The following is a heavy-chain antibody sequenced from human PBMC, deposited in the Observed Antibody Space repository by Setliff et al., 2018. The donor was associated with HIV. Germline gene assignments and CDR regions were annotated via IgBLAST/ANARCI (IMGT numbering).Heavy chain of an antibody. CDR3: ARRSPGGGYYMDV. CDR1: GGSISSGNCY. CDR2: IYTSGST. V-gene: IGHV4-61*02. D-gene: IGHD3-16*01. Sequence: PSETLSLTCTVSGGSISSGNCYWSWIRQPAGKGLEWIGRIYTSGSTNYNPSLKSRVTISLDTSKNQFSLNLSSVTAADTAVYYCARRSPGGGYYMDVWGKGTTVTVSS. J-gene: IGHJ6*03.